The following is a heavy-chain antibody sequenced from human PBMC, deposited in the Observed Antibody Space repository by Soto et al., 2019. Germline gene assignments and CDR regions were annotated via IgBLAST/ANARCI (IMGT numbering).Heavy chain of an antibody. Sequence: QVQLVESGGGVVQPGRSLRLSCAASGFTFSSYGMHWVRQAPGKGLEWVAVISYDGSNKYYADSVKGRFTISRDNSKKTLYLQMNSLRAEDTAVYYCAKDRERYCSGGSCLWIYFQHWGQGTLVTVSS. CDR1: GFTFSSYG. J-gene: IGHJ1*01. V-gene: IGHV3-30*18. CDR2: ISYDGSNK. D-gene: IGHD2-15*01. CDR3: AKDRERYCSGGSCLWIYFQH.